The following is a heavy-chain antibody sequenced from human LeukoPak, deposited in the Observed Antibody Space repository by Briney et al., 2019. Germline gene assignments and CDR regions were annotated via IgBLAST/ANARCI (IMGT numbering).Heavy chain of an antibody. CDR3: SRDSSDENWLDA. J-gene: IGHJ5*02. Sequence: PGGSLRLSCAASGFTFDDYGMSWVRQAPGKGLEWVSGINWDGGSTGYADSVKGRFTISRDKAKNSLYLQMNSLRAEDTALYHCSRDSSDENWLDAWGQGTLVTVSS. CDR1: GFTFDDYG. V-gene: IGHV3-20*01. CDR2: INWDGGST.